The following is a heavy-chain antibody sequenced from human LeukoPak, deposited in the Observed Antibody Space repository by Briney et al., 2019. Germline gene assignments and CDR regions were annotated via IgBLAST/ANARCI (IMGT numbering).Heavy chain of an antibody. D-gene: IGHD6-6*01. CDR3: AKVDYSSSSGGSFDF. V-gene: IGHV3-23*01. CDR1: GFTFSNYA. CDR2: ISGSGISA. J-gene: IGHJ4*02. Sequence: GGSLRLSCAASGFTFSNYAISWVRQAPGKGLEWVSAISGSGISAYYADSVKGRFTISRDNSKNTLYLQMNSLRVEDTAVYYCAKVDYSSSSGGSFDFWGQGTLVTVSS.